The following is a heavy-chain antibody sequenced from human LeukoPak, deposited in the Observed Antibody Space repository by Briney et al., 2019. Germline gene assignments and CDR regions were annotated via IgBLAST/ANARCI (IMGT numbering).Heavy chain of an antibody. Sequence: SGGSLRLSCAASGFTFSSYAMSWVRQAPGKGLEWVSGISGSGGSTYYADSVKGRFTISRDNAENSLYLQVNSLRAEDTAVYYCARVGSIAAAGTPDYWGQGTLVTVSS. CDR1: GFTFSSYA. CDR2: ISGSGGST. J-gene: IGHJ4*02. D-gene: IGHD6-13*01. CDR3: ARVGSIAAAGTPDY. V-gene: IGHV3-23*01.